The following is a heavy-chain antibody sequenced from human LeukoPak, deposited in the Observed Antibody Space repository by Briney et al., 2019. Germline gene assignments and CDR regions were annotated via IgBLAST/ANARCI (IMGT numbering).Heavy chain of an antibody. V-gene: IGHV4-4*07. CDR3: ARDFGLVGARALYYFDY. J-gene: IGHJ4*02. CDR1: GGSISSYY. CDR2: IYTSGST. Sequence: SETLSLTCTVSGGSISSYYWSWIRQPAGKGLEWVGRIYTSGSTNYNPSLKSRVSMSVDTSKSQFSLKLSSVTAADTAVYYCARDFGLVGARALYYFDYWGQGTLVTVSS. D-gene: IGHD1-26*01.